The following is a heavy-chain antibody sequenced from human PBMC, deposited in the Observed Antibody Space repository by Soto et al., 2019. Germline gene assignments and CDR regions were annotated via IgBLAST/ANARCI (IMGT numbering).Heavy chain of an antibody. CDR3: ACSVVVPSTMNYFDY. CDR2: IFPADSDT. Sequence: GESPKISCKGSGYIFSNYWIAWVRQMPGNGLEWMGIIFPADSDTKYSPSFQVQVTISADKAISTAYLQWSSLKASDTAMYYCACSVVVPSTMNYFDYWGQGSLVTVSS. J-gene: IGHJ4*02. V-gene: IGHV5-51*01. D-gene: IGHD2-15*01. CDR1: GYIFSNYW.